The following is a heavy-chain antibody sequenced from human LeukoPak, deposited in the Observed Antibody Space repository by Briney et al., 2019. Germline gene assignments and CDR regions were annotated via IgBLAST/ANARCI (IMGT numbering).Heavy chain of an antibody. Sequence: ASVTVSCKVSGYTLTELSMHWVRQAPGKGLEWMGGFYPEDGETIYAQKFQGRVTMTEDTSTDTAYMELSSLRSEDTAVYYCATDQPFITMVRGVSYPRRLDYWGQGTLVTVSS. CDR2: FYPEDGET. V-gene: IGHV1-24*01. J-gene: IGHJ4*02. CDR1: GYTLTELS. CDR3: ATDQPFITMVRGVSYPRRLDY. D-gene: IGHD3-10*01.